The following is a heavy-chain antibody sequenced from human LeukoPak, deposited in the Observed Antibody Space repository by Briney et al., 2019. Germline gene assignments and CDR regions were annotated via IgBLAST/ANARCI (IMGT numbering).Heavy chain of an antibody. V-gene: IGHV3-23*01. D-gene: IGHD5-12*01. CDR1: GFTFNNDA. CDR3: AKSKFATSGYDGSLDC. Sequence: PGGSLRLSCAASGFTFNNDAMTWVRQAPGKGLEWVSGISGSGTTTYYADSVKGRFTISSDNSKNTLYLQMNSLRAEGTAVYYCAKSKFATSGYDGSLDCWGQGTLVTVSS. CDR2: ISGSGTTT. J-gene: IGHJ4*02.